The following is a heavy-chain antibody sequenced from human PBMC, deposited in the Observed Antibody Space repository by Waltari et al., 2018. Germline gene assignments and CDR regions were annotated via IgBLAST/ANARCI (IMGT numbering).Heavy chain of an antibody. V-gene: IGHV1-69*15. D-gene: IGHD3-10*01. J-gene: IGHJ6*02. CDR3: ARDRGKVAWFGELLPTDYGMDV. Sequence: APGQGLEWMGRIIPIFGTANYAQKFQGRVTITADESTSTAYMELSSLRSEDTAVYYCARDRGKVAWFGELLPTDYGMDVWGQGTTVTVSS. CDR2: IIPIFGTA.